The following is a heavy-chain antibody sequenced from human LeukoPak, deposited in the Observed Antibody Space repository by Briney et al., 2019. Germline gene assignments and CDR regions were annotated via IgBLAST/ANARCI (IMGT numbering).Heavy chain of an antibody. CDR3: AKERYSGYGMVYYYAMDV. Sequence: GGSLRLSCAAYGFTFSSYDMTWVRQAPGKGLEWVSSISGRGDTTHYADSVKGRFTISRDNSKNTLYLQMTSLRPEDTVVYYCAKERYSGYGMVYYYAMDVWGQGATVIVSS. V-gene: IGHV3-23*01. D-gene: IGHD5-12*01. CDR1: GFTFSSYD. CDR2: ISGRGDTT. J-gene: IGHJ6*02.